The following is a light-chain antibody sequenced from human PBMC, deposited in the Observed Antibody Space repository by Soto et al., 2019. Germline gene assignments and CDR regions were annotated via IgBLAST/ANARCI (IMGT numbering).Light chain of an antibody. CDR3: QQYGNSPIT. V-gene: IGKV3D-15*02. CDR1: QSVSIN. Sequence: ETVMTQSPGTLSVSPGERATLSCRASQSVSINLAWYQQKPGQAPRLLIYDASTRATGIPARFSGSGSGTEFTLTISSLEPEDFAVYYCQQYGNSPITFGQGTRLEIK. J-gene: IGKJ5*01. CDR2: DAS.